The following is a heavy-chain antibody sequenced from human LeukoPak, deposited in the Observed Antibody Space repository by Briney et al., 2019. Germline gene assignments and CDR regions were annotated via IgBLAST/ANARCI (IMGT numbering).Heavy chain of an antibody. CDR1: GYTFTGYY. Sequence: GASVKVSCKASGYTFTGYYMHWVRQAPGQGLEWMGWINPNSGGTNYAQKFQGRVTKTRDTSISTAYMELSRLRSDDTAVYYCARIKSSNKDPTSGSYFLYWGQGTLVTVSS. V-gene: IGHV1-2*02. CDR2: INPNSGGT. CDR3: ARIKSSNKDPTSGSYFLY. J-gene: IGHJ4*02. D-gene: IGHD1-26*01.